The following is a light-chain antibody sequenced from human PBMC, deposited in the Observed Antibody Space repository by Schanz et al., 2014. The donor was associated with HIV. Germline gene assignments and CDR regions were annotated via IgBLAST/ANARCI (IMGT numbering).Light chain of an antibody. Sequence: QSVLTQPPSVSGAPGQRVTISCAGSSSNIGAGYDVHWYHHLPGSAPKLLIYRNNQRPSGVPDRFSGSKSGTSASLAISGLRSEDEADYYCCSFAGTIWVFGGGTKLTVL. V-gene: IGLV1-40*01. CDR2: RNN. J-gene: IGLJ3*02. CDR3: CSFAGTIWV. CDR1: SSNIGAGYD.